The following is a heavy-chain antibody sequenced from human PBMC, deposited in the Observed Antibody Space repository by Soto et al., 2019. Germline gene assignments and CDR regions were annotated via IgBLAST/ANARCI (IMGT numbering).Heavy chain of an antibody. D-gene: IGHD6-19*01. J-gene: IGHJ4*02. CDR3: ARSPIMGIEVAGHFDS. CDR1: GGPITGSY. Sequence: SETLSLTCSVSGGPITGSYLSWIRQPVGKGLEWIGRMYVRGRGDYNPSLKSRVTMSIDTSKNQFSLKVRSVTAADTAVYYCARSPIMGIEVAGHFDSWGQGTLVTVSS. V-gene: IGHV4-4*07. CDR2: MYVRGRG.